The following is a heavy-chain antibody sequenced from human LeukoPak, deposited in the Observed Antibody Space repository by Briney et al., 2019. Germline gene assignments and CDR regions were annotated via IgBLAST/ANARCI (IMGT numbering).Heavy chain of an antibody. CDR1: GGTFSSYA. V-gene: IGHV7-4-1*02. D-gene: IGHD3-22*01. Sequence: GASVKVSCKASGGTFSSYAISWVRQAPGQGLEWMGWINTNTGNPTYAQGFTGRFVFSLDTSVSTAYLQISSLKAEDTAVYYCARDWWGDSSGYINAFDIWGQGTMVTVSS. CDR2: INTNTGNP. J-gene: IGHJ3*02. CDR3: ARDWWGDSSGYINAFDI.